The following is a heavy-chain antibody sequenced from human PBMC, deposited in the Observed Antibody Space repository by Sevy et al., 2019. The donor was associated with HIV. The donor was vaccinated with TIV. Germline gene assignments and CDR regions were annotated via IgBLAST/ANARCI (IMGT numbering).Heavy chain of an antibody. CDR2: IYYSGST. V-gene: IGHV4-59*01. D-gene: IGHD2-2*01. CDR3: ARDMLGYCSSTSCYAEGYFDY. J-gene: IGHJ4*02. Sequence: SQTLSLTCTVSGGSISSYYWSWIRQPPGKGLEWIGYIYYSGSTNYNPSLKSRVTISVDTSKNKFSLKLSSVTAADTAVYYCARDMLGYCSSTSCYAEGYFDYWGQGTLVTVSS. CDR1: GGSISSYY.